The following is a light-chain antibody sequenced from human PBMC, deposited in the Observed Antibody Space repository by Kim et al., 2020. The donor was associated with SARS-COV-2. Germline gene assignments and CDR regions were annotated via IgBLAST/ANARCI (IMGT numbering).Light chain of an antibody. V-gene: IGLV1-44*01. J-gene: IGLJ3*02. Sequence: GQRVTISCSGSSSNIGGNTVNWYQQIPGTAPKALIFKDNQRPSGVPDRFSGSKSGTSASLAISGLQSEDEADYYCATWDDSLTGWVFGGGTQLTVL. CDR2: KDN. CDR1: SSNIGGNT. CDR3: ATWDDSLTGWV.